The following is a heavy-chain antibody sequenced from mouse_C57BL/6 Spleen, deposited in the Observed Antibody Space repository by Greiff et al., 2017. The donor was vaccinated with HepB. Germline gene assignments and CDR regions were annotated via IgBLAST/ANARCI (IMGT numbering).Heavy chain of an antibody. D-gene: IGHD1-1*01. CDR2: ISSGGSYT. Sequence: EVKVVESGGDLVKPGGSLKLSCAASGFTFSSYGMSWVRQTPDKRLEWVATISSGGSYTYYPDSVKGRFTISRDNAKNTLYLQLSSLKSEDTAMYYCARGNYYGSSPYAMDYWGQGTSVTVSS. J-gene: IGHJ4*01. CDR3: ARGNYYGSSPYAMDY. CDR1: GFTFSSYG. V-gene: IGHV5-6*01.